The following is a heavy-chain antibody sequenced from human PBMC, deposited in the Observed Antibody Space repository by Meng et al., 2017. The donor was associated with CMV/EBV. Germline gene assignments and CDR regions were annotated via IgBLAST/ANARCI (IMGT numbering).Heavy chain of an antibody. J-gene: IGHJ4*02. CDR3: AREMPIAAAGCFDY. CDR1: GGSISSYY. D-gene: IGHD6-13*01. V-gene: IGHV4-4*07. CDR2: IYTSGST. Sequence: HLQESGLGLVKPSETLSLTCTVAGGSISSYYWSWIRQPAGKGLEWIGRIYTSGSTNYNPSLKSRVTMSVDTSKNQFSLKLSSVTAADTAVYYCAREMPIAAAGCFDYWGQGTLVTVSS.